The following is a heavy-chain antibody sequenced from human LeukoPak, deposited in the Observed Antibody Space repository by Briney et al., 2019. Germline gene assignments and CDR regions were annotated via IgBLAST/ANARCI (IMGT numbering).Heavy chain of an antibody. CDR3: ASGKTTVTPGDFDY. J-gene: IGHJ4*02. CDR1: GFSFSSYN. Sequence: GGSLRLSCSASGFSFSSYNMNWVRQAPGKGLEWVANIKQDGSQKFYVDSVEGRFAISRDNAKNSVHLQMNSLRAEATAVYFCASGKTTVTPGDFDYWGQGTLVTASS. D-gene: IGHD4-17*01. V-gene: IGHV3-7*01. CDR2: IKQDGSQK.